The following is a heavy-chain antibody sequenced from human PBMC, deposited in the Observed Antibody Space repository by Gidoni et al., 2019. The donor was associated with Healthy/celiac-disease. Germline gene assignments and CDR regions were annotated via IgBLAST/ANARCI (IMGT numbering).Heavy chain of an antibody. CDR3: ARASYNWNDLPPRFDP. CDR1: GSTFSDYY. J-gene: IGHJ5*02. CDR2: ISSSGSTI. V-gene: IGHV3-11*01. Sequence: QVQLVESGGGLVKPGGSLRLSCAASGSTFSDYYMSWIRQAPGKGLEWVSYISSSGSTIYYADSVKGRFTISRDNAKNSLYLQMNSLRAEDTAVYYCARASYNWNDLPPRFDPWGQGTLVTVSS. D-gene: IGHD1-1*01.